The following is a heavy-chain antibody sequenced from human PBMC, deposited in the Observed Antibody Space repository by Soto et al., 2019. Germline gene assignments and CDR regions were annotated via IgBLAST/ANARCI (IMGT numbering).Heavy chain of an antibody. CDR2: AYYSRPT. J-gene: IGHJ5*02. Sequence: SWTLSLTFTVSNGSISTYYWTGVRQPPGKGLEWIGYAYYSRPTNYNPSLKSRVGMSIDTSKNQFSLELKSVTAADTATYYCVRDYLLTGFDTWGQGTLVTVSS. CDR3: VRDYLLTGFDT. CDR1: NGSISTYY. V-gene: IGHV4-59*01. D-gene: IGHD3-9*01.